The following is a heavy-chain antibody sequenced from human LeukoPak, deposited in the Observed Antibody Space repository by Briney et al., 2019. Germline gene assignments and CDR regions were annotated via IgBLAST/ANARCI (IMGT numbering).Heavy chain of an antibody. CDR2: IYSSGST. V-gene: IGHV4-4*07. Sequence: PSETLSLTCTVSGGPISSYYWSWIRQPAGKGLEWIGRIYSSGSTNYNPSLNSRVTMSVDTSKNQFSLKLSSVTAADTAVYYCARRDWNYWYFDLWGRGTLVTVSA. J-gene: IGHJ2*01. CDR3: ARRDWNYWYFDL. CDR1: GGPISSYY. D-gene: IGHD1-1*01.